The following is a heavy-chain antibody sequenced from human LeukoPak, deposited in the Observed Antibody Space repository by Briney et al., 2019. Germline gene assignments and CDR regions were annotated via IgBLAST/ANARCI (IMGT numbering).Heavy chain of an antibody. CDR1: GGSISSGGYY. V-gene: IGHV4-31*03. CDR3: ARDSPNGDYGSDY. J-gene: IGHJ4*02. Sequence: SQTLSLTCTVSGGSISSGGYYWSWIRQHPGKGLEWIGYVYYSGSTYYNPSLKSRVTISVDTSKNQFSLKLSSVTAADTAVYYCARDSPNGDYGSDYWGQGTLVTVSS. D-gene: IGHD4-17*01. CDR2: VYYSGST.